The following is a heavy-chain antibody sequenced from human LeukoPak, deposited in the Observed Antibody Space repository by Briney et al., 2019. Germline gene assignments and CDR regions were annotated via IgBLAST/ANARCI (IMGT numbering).Heavy chain of an antibody. CDR1: GGSISSSDW. V-gene: IGHV4-4*02. CDR3: ARNSGYDRYYGMDV. J-gene: IGHJ6*02. D-gene: IGHD5-12*01. Sequence: SETLSLTCAVSGGSISSSDWWSWVRQPPGKGLEWIGEIYHSGSTNYNPSLKSRVTILVDKSKKEFSLKLTSVTGADTAVYYCARNSGYDRYYGMDVWGQGTTVTVSS. CDR2: IYHSGST.